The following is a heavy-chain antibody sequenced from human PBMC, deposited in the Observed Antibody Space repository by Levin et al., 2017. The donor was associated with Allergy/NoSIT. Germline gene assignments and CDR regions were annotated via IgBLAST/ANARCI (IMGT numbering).Heavy chain of an antibody. CDR2: IYSGGST. CDR1: GFTVSSNY. D-gene: IGHD1/OR15-1a*01. Sequence: GGSLRLSCAASGFTVSSNYMSWVRQAPGKGLEWVSVIYSGGSTYYADSVKGRFTISRDNSKNTLYLQMNSLRAEDTAVYYCARLSSEHDAFDIWGQGTMVTVSS. V-gene: IGHV3-53*01. J-gene: IGHJ3*02. CDR3: ARLSSEHDAFDI.